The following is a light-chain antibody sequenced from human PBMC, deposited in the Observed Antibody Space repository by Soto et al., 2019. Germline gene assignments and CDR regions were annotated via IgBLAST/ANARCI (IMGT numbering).Light chain of an antibody. CDR3: QQNYNAPYT. Sequence: DIQMTQSPSSLSAPVGDRVTITCRASQSIMSYLNWYEQKVGKAPKLLIYSASRLQSGVPSRFSGSGSGTDFTLTISSLQPEDFGTYYCQQNYNAPYTFGQGTKLEI. J-gene: IGKJ2*01. V-gene: IGKV1-39*01. CDR2: SAS. CDR1: QSIMSY.